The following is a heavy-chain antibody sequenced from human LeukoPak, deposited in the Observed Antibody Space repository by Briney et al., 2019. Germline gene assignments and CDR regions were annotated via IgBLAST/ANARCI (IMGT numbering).Heavy chain of an antibody. Sequence: ASVKVSCKASGYTFTDYYIHWVRQAPGQGPEWMGWINSKSGATNYAQKFQGRVTMTRDTSSSTANMELSGLRSDDTAVYYCAREEDYSSSWTYWGQGTLVTISS. V-gene: IGHV1-2*02. D-gene: IGHD6-13*01. CDR2: INSKSGAT. CDR3: AREEDYSSSWTY. CDR1: GYTFTDYY. J-gene: IGHJ4*02.